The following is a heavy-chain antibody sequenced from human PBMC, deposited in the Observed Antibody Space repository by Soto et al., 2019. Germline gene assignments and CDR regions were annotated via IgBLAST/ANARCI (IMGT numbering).Heavy chain of an antibody. CDR2: IIPIFGTA. CDR1: GGTFSSYA. D-gene: IGHD2-2*01. Sequence: SVKVSCKASGGTFSSYAISWVRQAPGQGLEWMGGIIPIFGTANYAQKFQGRVTITADKSTSTAYMELSSLRSEDTAVYYCARGPPSGDIVVVPAALYYYGIDVWGQGTTVTVSS. J-gene: IGHJ6*02. V-gene: IGHV1-69*06. CDR3: ARGPPSGDIVVVPAALYYYGIDV.